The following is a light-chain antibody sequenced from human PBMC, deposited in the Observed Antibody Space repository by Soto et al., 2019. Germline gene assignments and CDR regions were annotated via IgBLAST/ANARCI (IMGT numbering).Light chain of an antibody. CDR1: QTVSRN. V-gene: IGKV3-15*01. Sequence: EGVMTQSPATPSGSPGERATLSRRASQTVSRNLAWYQQRPGQAPRLLIYDISNRAAGVPARFSGSGSGTEFTLTISNLQSEDFAVYHCQQYDKWPRTFGQGTKWIS. CDR2: DIS. J-gene: IGKJ1*01. CDR3: QQYDKWPRT.